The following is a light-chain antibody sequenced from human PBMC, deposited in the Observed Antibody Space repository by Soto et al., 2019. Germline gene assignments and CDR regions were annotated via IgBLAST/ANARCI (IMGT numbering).Light chain of an antibody. CDR3: SSYTSSSTLYVV. CDR1: SSDVGGYNY. J-gene: IGLJ2*01. Sequence: QSVLTQPASLSGSPGQSITIACTGTSSDVGGYNYVSWYQQHPGNAPKLMIYDVSNRPSGVSNRFSGSKSGNTASLTISGLQAEDEADYYCSSYTSSSTLYVVFGGGTKRTV. V-gene: IGLV2-14*01. CDR2: DVS.